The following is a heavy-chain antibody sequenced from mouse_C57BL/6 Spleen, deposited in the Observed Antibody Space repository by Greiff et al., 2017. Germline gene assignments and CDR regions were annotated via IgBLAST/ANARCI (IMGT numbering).Heavy chain of an antibody. CDR3: ATELPPDFDY. J-gene: IGHJ2*01. CDR2: IYPRDGST. D-gene: IGHD1-1*01. CDR1: GYTFTDPT. Sequence: VQLQQSDAELVKPGASVKISCKVSGYTFTDPTIHWMKQRPEQGLEWIGYIYPRDGSTKYNEKFKGKATLTADTSSSTAYMQINSLTSEDAADYFCATELPPDFDYWGQGTTLTVSS. V-gene: IGHV1-78*01.